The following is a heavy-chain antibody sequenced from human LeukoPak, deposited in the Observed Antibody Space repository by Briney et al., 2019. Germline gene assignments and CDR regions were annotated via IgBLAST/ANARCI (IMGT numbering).Heavy chain of an antibody. J-gene: IGHJ6*02. CDR3: ARVRGGRSWYYYGMDV. D-gene: IGHD3-16*01. V-gene: IGHV3-30-3*01. CDR2: ISYDGDNE. Sequence: GRSLRLSCAASGFTFSNFAMHWVCQAPGKGLEWVAVISYDGDNEYYADSVKGQFTISRDNSKDRLYLQMNSLRPEDTAMYYCARVRGGRSWYYYGMDVWGRGTTVTVSS. CDR1: GFTFSNFA.